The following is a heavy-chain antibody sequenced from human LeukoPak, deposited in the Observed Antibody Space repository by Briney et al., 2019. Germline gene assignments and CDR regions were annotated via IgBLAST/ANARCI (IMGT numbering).Heavy chain of an antibody. CDR1: GYXFTSYW. CDR2: IYPGDSDT. Sequence: GESLKISCNGSGYXFTSYWICWVRQMPGKGLEWMGIIYPGDSDTRYSPSFQGQVTISADKSISTAYLQWSSLKASDTAMYYCARRWELRWRFDYWGQGTLVTVSS. D-gene: IGHD3-10*01. CDR3: ARRWELRWRFDY. V-gene: IGHV5-51*01. J-gene: IGHJ4*02.